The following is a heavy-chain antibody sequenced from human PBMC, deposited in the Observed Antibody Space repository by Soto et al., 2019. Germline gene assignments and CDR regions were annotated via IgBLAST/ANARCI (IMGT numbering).Heavy chain of an antibody. J-gene: IGHJ5*02. CDR1: GYTFTSYD. Sequence: QVHLVQSGAEVRKPGASVKVSCKASGYTFTSYDINWVRQATGQGLECMGWMNPNSGNTAYAQKFQGRVTMTRNTSISTAHLELSSRRSVGTAVYYGARERTRGFETWCQGTLVSVSS. CDR3: ARERTRGFET. CDR2: MNPNSGNT. V-gene: IGHV1-8*01.